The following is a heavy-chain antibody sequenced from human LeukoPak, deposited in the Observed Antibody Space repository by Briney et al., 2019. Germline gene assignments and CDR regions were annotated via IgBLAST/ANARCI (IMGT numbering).Heavy chain of an antibody. V-gene: IGHV3-23*01. Sequence: GGSLRLSCVGSGFAFGVHAMSWVHQAPGKGPEWVATIGSGADLFYAESVKGRFTISRDDPRNTVWLQMNSLRAEDTALYYCAKDWTPHNRVYDCLDAWGQGTQVTVSS. J-gene: IGHJ5*02. CDR2: IGSGADL. D-gene: IGHD3-16*01. CDR3: AKDWTPHNRVYDCLDA. CDR1: GFAFGVHA.